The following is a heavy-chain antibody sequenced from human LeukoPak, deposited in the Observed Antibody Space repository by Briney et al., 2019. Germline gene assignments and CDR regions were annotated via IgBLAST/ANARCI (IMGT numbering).Heavy chain of an antibody. D-gene: IGHD2-2*01. CDR2: ISSSGSTI. J-gene: IGHJ6*02. Sequence: PGGSLRLPCAASGFTFSSYEMNWVRQAPGKGLEWVSYISSSGSTIYYADSVKGRFTISRDNAKNSLYLQMNSLRAEDTAVYYCARDKSRLRYCSSTSCPVGYYGMDVWGQGTTVTVSS. CDR1: GFTFSSYE. V-gene: IGHV3-48*03. CDR3: ARDKSRLRYCSSTSCPVGYYGMDV.